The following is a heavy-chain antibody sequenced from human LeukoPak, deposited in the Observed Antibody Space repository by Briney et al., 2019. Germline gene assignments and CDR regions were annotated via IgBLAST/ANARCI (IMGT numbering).Heavy chain of an antibody. J-gene: IGHJ6*02. CDR3: AKAASSSWPSYYYGMDV. CDR1: GFIFSSYS. V-gene: IGHV3-23*01. Sequence: GGSLRLSCAASGFIFSSYSMSWVRQAPGKGLEWVPVITGSGGNTYYADSVKGRFTISKDNSKNTVYLQMSSLRVDDTAVYYCAKAASSSWPSYYYGMDVWGQGTTVTVSS. CDR2: ITGSGGNT. D-gene: IGHD6-13*01.